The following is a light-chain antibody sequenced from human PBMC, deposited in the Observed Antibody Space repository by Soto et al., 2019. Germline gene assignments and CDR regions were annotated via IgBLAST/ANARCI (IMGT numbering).Light chain of an antibody. Sequence: QSVLTQPPSVSGAPGQRVTISCTGSSSNIGAGYDVHWYQQLPGTAPRLLIYGNINRPSGVPGRFSGSKSGTSASLAITGLQAEDEADYYCHSYDSSLSAVVFGGGTKLTVL. V-gene: IGLV1-40*01. CDR3: HSYDSSLSAVV. J-gene: IGLJ2*01. CDR1: SSNIGAGYD. CDR2: GNI.